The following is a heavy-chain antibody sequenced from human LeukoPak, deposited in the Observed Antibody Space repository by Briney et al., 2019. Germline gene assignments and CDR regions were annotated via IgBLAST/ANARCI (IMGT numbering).Heavy chain of an antibody. V-gene: IGHV3-48*03. Sequence: SGGSLRLSCAASGFTFSSYEMNWVRQAPGKGLEWFSYISSSVSTIYYADSVKGRFTISRDNAKNSLYLQMNSLRAEDTAVYYCATGRETSRPPFAYWGQGTLVTVSS. CDR1: GFTFSSYE. CDR2: ISSSVSTI. J-gene: IGHJ4*02. CDR3: ATGRETSRPPFAY. D-gene: IGHD1-26*01.